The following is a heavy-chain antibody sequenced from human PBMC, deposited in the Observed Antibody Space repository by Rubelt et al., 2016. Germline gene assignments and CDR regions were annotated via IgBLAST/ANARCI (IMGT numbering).Heavy chain of an antibody. D-gene: IGHD2-15*01. J-gene: IGHJ3*02. Sequence: GKGLEWVSVIYSGGSTFYADSVKGRFTISRDNSKNTLYLQMNSLRAEDTAVYYCARDLVGPVVGDAFDIWGQGTMVTVSS. CDR3: ARDLVGPVVGDAFDI. CDR2: IYSGGST. V-gene: IGHV3-53*01.